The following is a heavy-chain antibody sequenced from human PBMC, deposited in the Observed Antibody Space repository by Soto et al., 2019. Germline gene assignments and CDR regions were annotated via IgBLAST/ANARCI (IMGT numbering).Heavy chain of an antibody. CDR3: ARRV. J-gene: IGHJ4*02. Sequence: EVQVSESGGGLVQPGGSLRLSCATSGFTFSNYPMNWVRQAPGKGREWVSGISAGGDSTYYADSVKGRFTIFRDNSKNSVYLQMNSLRAEDTAVYYCARRVWGQGTLVTVSS. CDR2: ISAGGDST. CDR1: GFTFSNYP. V-gene: IGHV3-23*01.